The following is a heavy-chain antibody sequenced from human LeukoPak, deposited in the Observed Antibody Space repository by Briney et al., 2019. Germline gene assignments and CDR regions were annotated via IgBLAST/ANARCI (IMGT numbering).Heavy chain of an antibody. CDR3: ARIAMAGIGDGFDI. V-gene: IGHV3-20*04. Sequence: GGSVRLFCAASGFTLDDYDMSWVRQAPGKGLEWVSGNNWSGGSTVCADSVKGRFTISRDNARHSVYLQMNSLRADDTALYYCARIAMAGIGDGFDIWGQGTMVTVSS. J-gene: IGHJ3*02. CDR2: NNWSGGST. CDR1: GFTLDDYD. D-gene: IGHD6-19*01.